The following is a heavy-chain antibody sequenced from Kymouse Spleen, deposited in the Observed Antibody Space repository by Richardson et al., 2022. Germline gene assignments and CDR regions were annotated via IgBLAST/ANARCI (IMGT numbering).Heavy chain of an antibody. Sequence: EVQLVESGGGLVKPGGSLRLSCAASGFTFSSYSMNWVRQAPGKGLEWVSSISSSSSYIYYADSVKGRFTISRDNAKNSLYLQMNSLRAEDTAVYYCARDWNSYYYYYGMDVWGQGTTVTVSS. V-gene: IGHV3-21*03. D-gene: IGHD1-7*01. CDR3: ARDWNSYYYYYGMDV. CDR2: ISSSSSYI. J-gene: IGHJ6*02. CDR1: GFTFSSYS.